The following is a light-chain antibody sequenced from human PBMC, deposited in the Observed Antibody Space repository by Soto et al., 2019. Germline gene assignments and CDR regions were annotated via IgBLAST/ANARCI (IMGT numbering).Light chain of an antibody. CDR1: QSVNSNY. CDR3: HQYGLSPRHP. Sequence: EIVLTQSPGTLSLSPGERATLSCRASQSVNSNYLAWYQQKPGQAPMLLIYGASSRATGVPNRFSGSGSGTDFTLTISSLEPEDFAVYYCHQYGLSPRHPFGQGTKLEIK. CDR2: GAS. J-gene: IGKJ2*01. V-gene: IGKV3-20*01.